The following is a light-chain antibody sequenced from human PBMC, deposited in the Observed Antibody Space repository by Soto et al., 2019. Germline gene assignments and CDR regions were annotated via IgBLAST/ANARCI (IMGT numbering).Light chain of an antibody. Sequence: QTVVTQPPSVSGTPGQRVTISCSGGSSNIGRDTVNWYQHFPGTAPKVLIYKTDQRPSGVPDRFSGSKSGTSASLAISGLQSEDEADYYCAVWDGSLNGWVFGGGTKLTV. J-gene: IGLJ3*02. CDR2: KTD. CDR1: SSNIGRDT. V-gene: IGLV1-44*01. CDR3: AVWDGSLNGWV.